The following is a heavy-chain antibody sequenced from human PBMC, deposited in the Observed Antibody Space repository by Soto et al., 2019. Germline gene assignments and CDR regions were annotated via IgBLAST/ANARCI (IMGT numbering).Heavy chain of an antibody. V-gene: IGHV3-30*03. Sequence: PRGSLRLSCAASGFTFSSYGMQGVRQATGKGLEWVAVISYDGSNKYYADSVKGRFTIARYNSKNTLYLQMNSMRAEDTAVYCRARHTLRDTVIMSYSTERHAMDVWGEGTTVTVSS. CDR2: ISYDGSNK. CDR3: ARHTLRDTVIMSYSTERHAMDV. CDR1: GFTFSSYG. J-gene: IGHJ6*01. D-gene: IGHD2-8*01.